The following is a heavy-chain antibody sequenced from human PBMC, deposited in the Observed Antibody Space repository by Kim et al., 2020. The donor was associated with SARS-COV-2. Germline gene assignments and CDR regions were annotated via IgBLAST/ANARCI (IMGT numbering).Heavy chain of an antibody. Sequence: GEALKISCKGSGYSFTNDWIGWVRQRPGKGLDWMGMVHPSDSYTRYSPSFLGQVFISADKAINTAYLQWDSLKASDTAWNYFARLVDRDCGANTCYRLDP. CDR1: GYSFTNDW. CDR3: ARLVDRDCGANTCYRLDP. D-gene: IGHD2-2*01. CDR2: VHPSDSYT. V-gene: IGHV5-51*01. J-gene: IGHJ5*02.